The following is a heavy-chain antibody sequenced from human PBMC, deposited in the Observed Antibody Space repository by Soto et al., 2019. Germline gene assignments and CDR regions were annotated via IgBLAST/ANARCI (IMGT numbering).Heavy chain of an antibody. V-gene: IGHV3-23*01. CDR2: ISGSTSGT. D-gene: IGHD6-13*01. CDR1: GFAFSSYA. J-gene: IGHJ4*02. Sequence: EVQLLESGGGLVQPGGSLRLSCAASGFAFSSYAMSWVRQAPGKGLEWVSSISGSTSGTYYADAVKGRFTISRDNSNNTLYLQMNSLRSEDTAVYYCAKDRVFSVPFDYLGQGALVTVSS. CDR3: AKDRVFSVPFDY.